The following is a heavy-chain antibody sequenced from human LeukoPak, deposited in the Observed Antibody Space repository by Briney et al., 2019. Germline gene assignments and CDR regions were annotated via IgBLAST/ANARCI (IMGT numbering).Heavy chain of an antibody. D-gene: IGHD2-15*01. CDR2: ISSSGSTI. CDR3: ARVLARCSGGSCYSGLYYFDY. J-gene: IGHJ4*02. V-gene: IGHV3-48*03. CDR1: GFTFSSYE. Sequence: GGSLRLSCAASGFTFSSYEMNWVRQAPGKRLEWVSYISSSGSTIYYADSVKGRFTISRDNAKNSLYLQMNSLRAEDTAVYYCARVLARCSGGSCYSGLYYFDYWGQGTLVTVSS.